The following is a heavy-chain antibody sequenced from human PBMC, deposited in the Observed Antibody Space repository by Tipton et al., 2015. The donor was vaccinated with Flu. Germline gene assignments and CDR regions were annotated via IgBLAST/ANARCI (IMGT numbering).Heavy chain of an antibody. CDR2: IYYIGTT. CDR3: ARDPSLGMPEYFDH. V-gene: IGHV4-31*03. Sequence: GLVKPSETLSLTCTVSGGPITSGADYWSWIRQHPGKGLEWIGHIYYIGTTNYNPSLKSRVSISVDTSKKQLSLQVRSVTAAATAVYYSARDPSLGMPEYFDHWGQGIVVTASS. D-gene: IGHD2-2*01. CDR1: GGPITSGADY. J-gene: IGHJ4*02.